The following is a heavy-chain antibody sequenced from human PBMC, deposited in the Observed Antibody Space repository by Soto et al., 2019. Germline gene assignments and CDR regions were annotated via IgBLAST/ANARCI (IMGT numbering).Heavy chain of an antibody. Sequence: ASVKVSCKASGYTFTSYGISWVRQAPGQGLEWMGWISAYNGNTNYAQKLQGRVTMTTDTSTSTAYMELRSLRSDDTAVYYCARDMDSSGYYSHFDYWGQGTLVTVSS. CDR1: GYTFTSYG. CDR2: ISAYNGNT. V-gene: IGHV1-18*01. D-gene: IGHD3-22*01. J-gene: IGHJ4*02. CDR3: ARDMDSSGYYSHFDY.